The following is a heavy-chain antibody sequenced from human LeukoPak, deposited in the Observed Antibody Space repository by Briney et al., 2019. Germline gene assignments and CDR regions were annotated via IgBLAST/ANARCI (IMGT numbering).Heavy chain of an antibody. CDR1: GFTFSSYW. CDR2: TRYDGSNK. Sequence: SGGSLRLSCAASGFTFSSYWMSWVRQAPGKGLEWVAFTRYDGSNKYYADSVKGRFTISRYNSKNTLYLQMNSLRAEDTAVYYCASTPPPVEMATKDYWGQGTLVTVSS. V-gene: IGHV3-30*02. D-gene: IGHD5-24*01. CDR3: ASTPPPVEMATKDY. J-gene: IGHJ4*02.